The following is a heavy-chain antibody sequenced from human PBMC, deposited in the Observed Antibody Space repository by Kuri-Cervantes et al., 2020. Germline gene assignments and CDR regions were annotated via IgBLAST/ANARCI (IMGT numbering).Heavy chain of an antibody. V-gene: IGHV4-59*01. Sequence: SETLSLTCTVSGGSISSYYWSWIRQPPGKGLEWIGYIYYSGSTNYNPSLKSRVTISVDTSKNQFSLKLSSVTAADTAVYYCAKDPKFYYGMDVWGQGTTVTVSS. CDR1: GGSISSYY. CDR3: AKDPKFYYGMDV. J-gene: IGHJ6*02. CDR2: IYYSGST.